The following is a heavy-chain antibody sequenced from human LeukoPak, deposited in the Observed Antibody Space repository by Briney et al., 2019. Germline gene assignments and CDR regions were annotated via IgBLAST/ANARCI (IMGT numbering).Heavy chain of an antibody. V-gene: IGHV3-21*01. Sequence: GGSLRLSCAASAFASTAHGIAWVRQSPGKGLEWVSTISGDRTNTHYADSVRGRFTISRDNAKNSLYLQMNSLRAEDTAVYYCARGRVANYDSSGYYHYYYYGMDVWGQGTTVTVSS. CDR1: AFASTAHG. D-gene: IGHD3-22*01. CDR3: ARGRVANYDSSGYYHYYYYGMDV. CDR2: ISGDRTNT. J-gene: IGHJ6*02.